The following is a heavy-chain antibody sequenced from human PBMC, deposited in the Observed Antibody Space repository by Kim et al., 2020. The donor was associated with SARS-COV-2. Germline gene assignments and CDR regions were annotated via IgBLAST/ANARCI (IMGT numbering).Heavy chain of an antibody. V-gene: IGHV3-23*01. Sequence: ECVTGRFTISRDNSRGTLHLEMNSLRAEDTAVYYCAGGDGSGTYVHFDYWGQGTLVTVSS. CDR3: AGGDGSGTYVHFDY. D-gene: IGHD3-10*01. J-gene: IGHJ4*02.